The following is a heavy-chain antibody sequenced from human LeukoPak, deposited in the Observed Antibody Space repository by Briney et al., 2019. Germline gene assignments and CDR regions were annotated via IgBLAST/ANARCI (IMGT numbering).Heavy chain of an antibody. CDR2: ISYDGSNK. J-gene: IGHJ6*03. Sequence: GGSLRLSCAASGFTFSSYAMHWVRQAPGKGLEWVAVISYDGSNKYYADSVKGRFTISRDNSKNTLYLQMNSLRAEDTAVYYCARGGPHSSSWYSLGPYYMDVWGKGTTVTVSS. V-gene: IGHV3-30-3*01. CDR3: ARGGPHSSSWYSLGPYYMDV. CDR1: GFTFSSYA. D-gene: IGHD6-13*01.